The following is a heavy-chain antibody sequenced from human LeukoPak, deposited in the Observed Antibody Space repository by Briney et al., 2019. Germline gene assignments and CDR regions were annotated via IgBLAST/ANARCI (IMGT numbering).Heavy chain of an antibody. CDR2: VNGDGSST. V-gene: IGHV3-74*01. D-gene: IGHD6-13*01. CDR1: GFTFSNYW. CDR3: ARDGIAAVDFDY. Sequence: GGSLRLSCAASGFTFSNYWMHWVRQAPGKGLVWVSRVNGDGSSTNYADSVKGRFTISRDNAKNTLYLQMNSLRAEDTAAYYCARDGIAAVDFDYWGQGILVTVSS. J-gene: IGHJ4*02.